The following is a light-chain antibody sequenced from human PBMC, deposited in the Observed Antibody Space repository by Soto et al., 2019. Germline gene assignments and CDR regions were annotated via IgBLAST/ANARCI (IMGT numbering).Light chain of an antibody. CDR2: GAS. V-gene: IGKV3-20*01. J-gene: IGKJ1*01. CDR1: QSVSSSY. Sequence: TLSCRASQSVSSSYLAWYQQKPGQAPRLLIYGASSRATGIPDRFSGSGSGTDFTLTISRLEPEDFAVYYCQQYGSSPRTFGQGPKV. CDR3: QQYGSSPRT.